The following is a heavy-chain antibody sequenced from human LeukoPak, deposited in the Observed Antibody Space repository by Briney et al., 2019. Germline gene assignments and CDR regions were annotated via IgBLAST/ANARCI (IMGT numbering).Heavy chain of an antibody. D-gene: IGHD6-13*01. CDR2: ISGSGGST. CDR1: GFTFNSYA. J-gene: IGHJ6*02. CDR3: AKTSVAGTRYNYYAMDV. Sequence: GGSLRLSCAASGFTSGFTFNSYAMRWVRQAPGKGLKWVSTISGSGGSTHYADSVKGRFTVSRDNSKNTLSLQMSSLRAEDTAVYYCAKTSVAGTRYNYYAMDVWGQGTTVTVSS. V-gene: IGHV3-23*01.